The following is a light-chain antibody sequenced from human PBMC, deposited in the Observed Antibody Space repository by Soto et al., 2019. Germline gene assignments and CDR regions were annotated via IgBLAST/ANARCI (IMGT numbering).Light chain of an antibody. J-gene: IGLJ1*01. CDR2: DVS. V-gene: IGLV2-14*01. CDR1: SSDVGGYNY. CDR3: SSYTSRSSFF. Sequence: CVLNHPASVSGSPGESITISSTVSSSDVGGYNYVSWYQQHPGKAPKLMIYDVSNRPSGVSNRFAGSKSGNTASLAISGLQAEDEAVFYSSSYTSRSSFFFGSETKVTVL.